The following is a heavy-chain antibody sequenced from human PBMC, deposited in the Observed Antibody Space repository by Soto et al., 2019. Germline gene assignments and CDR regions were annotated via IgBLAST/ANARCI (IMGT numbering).Heavy chain of an antibody. CDR3: ARDAAVAGSFYYYYGMDV. D-gene: IGHD6-19*01. CDR1: GFTFSNYG. Sequence: GGSLRLSCAASGFTFSNYGMHWVRQAPGKGLEWVAVIWYDGSNKYYADSVKGRFTISRDNSKNTLYLQMNSLRAEDTAVYYCARDAAVAGSFYYYYGMDVWGQGTTVTVSS. V-gene: IGHV3-33*01. CDR2: IWYDGSNK. J-gene: IGHJ6*02.